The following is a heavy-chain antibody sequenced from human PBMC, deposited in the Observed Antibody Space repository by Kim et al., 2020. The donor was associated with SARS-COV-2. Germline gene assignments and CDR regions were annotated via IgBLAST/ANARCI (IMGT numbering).Heavy chain of an antibody. V-gene: IGHV6-1*01. D-gene: IGHD6-6*01. CDR3: ARDSVRHFDY. CDR2: YK. J-gene: IGHJ4*02. Sequence: YKDYAVSVKSRITITPDTSKNQCALQLNSVPPEDTAVYYCARDSVRHFDYWGQGTLVTVSS.